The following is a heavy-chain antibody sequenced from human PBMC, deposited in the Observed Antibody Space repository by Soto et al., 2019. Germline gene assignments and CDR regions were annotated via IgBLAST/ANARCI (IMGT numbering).Heavy chain of an antibody. CDR3: ARGGGGRYDFWSGYSRDHYYMDV. D-gene: IGHD3-3*01. Sequence: SETLSLTCAFYGGSFSGYYWSLIRQPPGKGLEWIGEINHSGSTNYNPSLKSRVTISVDTSKNQFSLKLSSVTAADTAVYYCARGGGGRYDFWSGYSRDHYYMDVWGTGTTVTVSS. CDR1: GGSFSGYY. CDR2: INHSGST. J-gene: IGHJ6*03. V-gene: IGHV4-34*01.